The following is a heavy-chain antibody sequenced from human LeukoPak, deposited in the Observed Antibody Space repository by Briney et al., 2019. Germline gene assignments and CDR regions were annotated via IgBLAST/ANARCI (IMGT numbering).Heavy chain of an antibody. CDR1: GFTFSSYW. V-gene: IGHV3-7*01. CDR2: IKQDGSEK. J-gene: IGHJ4*02. CDR3: ARDSGFSGAQRGEF. Sequence: PGGSLRLSCAASGFTFSSYWMSWVRQPPGKGLEWVATIKQDGSEKYYVDSVKGRFTISSDNSKNTLYLQMRSLRAEDTAVYYCARDSGFSGAQRGEFWGQGTLVTVSS. D-gene: IGHD2/OR15-2a*01.